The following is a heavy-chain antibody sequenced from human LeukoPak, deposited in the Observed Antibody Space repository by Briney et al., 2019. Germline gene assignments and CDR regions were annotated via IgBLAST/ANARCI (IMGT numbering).Heavy chain of an antibody. Sequence: SETLSLTCTVSGGSISDHYWSWIRQPPGKGLEYLGYTHYSGSTDSSPSLKSRVTISVDTSKNQFSLRLSSVTAADTAVYYCAKFGNYPVHVSYSYYYLDVRGKGTTVTVSS. CDR3: AKFGNYPVHVSYSYYYLDV. V-gene: IGHV4-59*11. CDR1: GGSISDHY. D-gene: IGHD1-7*01. CDR2: THYSGST. J-gene: IGHJ6*03.